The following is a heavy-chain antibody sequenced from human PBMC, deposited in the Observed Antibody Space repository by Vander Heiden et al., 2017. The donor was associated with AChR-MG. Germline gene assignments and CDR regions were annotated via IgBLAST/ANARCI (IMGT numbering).Heavy chain of an antibody. CDR3: AREAIYDILTGSHLGLWGYYYYGMDV. CDR1: GYTFTSYG. V-gene: IGHV1-18*01. Sequence: QVQLVQSGAEVKKPGASVKVSCKASGYTFTSYGISWVRQAPGQGLEWMGWISAYNGNTNYAQKLQGRVTMTTDTSTSTAYMELRSLRSDDTAVYYCAREAIYDILTGSHLGLWGYYYYGMDVWGQGTTVTVSS. J-gene: IGHJ6*02. D-gene: IGHD3-9*01. CDR2: ISAYNGNT.